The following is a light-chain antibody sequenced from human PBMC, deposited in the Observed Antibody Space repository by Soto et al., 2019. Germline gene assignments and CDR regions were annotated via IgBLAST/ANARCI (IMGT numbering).Light chain of an antibody. J-gene: IGLJ3*02. CDR1: TSNIGTDT. CDR2: GNT. V-gene: IGLV1-44*01. CDR3: ATWDDSLNGWV. Sequence: QSVLTQPPSASGAPGQRVTISCSGSTSNIGTDTVNWYQQLPGTAPKLLIYGNTQRPSGVPDRFSGSKSGTSASLAISGLQSEDEADYYCATWDDSLNGWVFGGGTKLTVL.